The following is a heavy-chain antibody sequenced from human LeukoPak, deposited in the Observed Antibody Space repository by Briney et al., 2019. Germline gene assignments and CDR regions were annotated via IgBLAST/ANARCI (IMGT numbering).Heavy chain of an antibody. V-gene: IGHV3-9*01. J-gene: IGHJ4*02. D-gene: IGHD4-17*01. CDR1: GFIFDDYA. CDR3: AMSTVSSGFDR. Sequence: GGSLRLSCAASGFIFDDYAMYWVRQAPGKGLEWVSGISWNSGIIDYADSVKGRFTISRDYAKNSLYLQMNSLRAEDTAFYYCAMSTVSSGFDRWGQGTLVTVSS. CDR2: ISWNSGII.